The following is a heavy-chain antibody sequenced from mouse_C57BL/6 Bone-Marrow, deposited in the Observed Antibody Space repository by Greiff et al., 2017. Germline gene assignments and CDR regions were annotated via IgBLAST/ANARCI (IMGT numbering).Heavy chain of an antibody. V-gene: IGHV1-81*01. CDR2: IYPRSGNT. D-gene: IGHD1-1*01. Sequence: QVQLKESGAELARPGASVKLSCKASGYTFTSYGISWVKPRTGQGLEWIGEIYPRSGNTYYNEQFKGQATLTADKSSSTAYMELRSLTSEDSAVYFCARDYYGRGGAYFDVWGTGTTVTVSS. CDR3: ARDYYGRGGAYFDV. J-gene: IGHJ1*03. CDR1: GYTFTSYG.